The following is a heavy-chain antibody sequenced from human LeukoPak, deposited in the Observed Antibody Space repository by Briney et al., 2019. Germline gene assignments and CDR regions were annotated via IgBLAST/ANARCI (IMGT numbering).Heavy chain of an antibody. Sequence: PGGSLRLSCAASGFTFSSYAMSWVRQAPGKGLEWVSTISGSGGSTFYADSVKGRFTISRDNSKNTLYLQMNSLRAEDTAVYYCAKWQAYDILTGYGMDVWGQGTTVTVSS. J-gene: IGHJ6*02. CDR3: AKWQAYDILTGYGMDV. D-gene: IGHD3-9*01. V-gene: IGHV3-23*01. CDR1: GFTFSSYA. CDR2: ISGSGGST.